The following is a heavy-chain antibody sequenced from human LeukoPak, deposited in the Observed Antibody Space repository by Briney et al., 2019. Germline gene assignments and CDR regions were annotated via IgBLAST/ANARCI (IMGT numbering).Heavy chain of an antibody. V-gene: IGHV1-18*01. Sequence: ASVTVSCKASGYTFINYGIGWVRQAPGQGLEWMGWVSLNNGKTKYAQNLQDQVTMATDASTNTTYIDLRSLTFDDTDLYYCGRLPTIVAPDWTHKPFYPWRQGTLVIVSS. CDR3: GRLPTIVAPDWTHKPFYP. J-gene: IGHJ5*02. CDR1: GYTFINYG. D-gene: IGHD2-2*01. CDR2: VSLNNGKT.